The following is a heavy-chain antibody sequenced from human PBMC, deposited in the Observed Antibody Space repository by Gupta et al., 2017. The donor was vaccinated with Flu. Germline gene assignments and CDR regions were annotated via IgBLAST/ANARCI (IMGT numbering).Heavy chain of an antibody. Sequence: EVQLLESGGGLVQPGGSLRRSCAGSGFTSGTYAMSCVRQAPGKGLEWVSVISAVGGSTNDADSVKGRFTISRDKSKNTLTLQMSSLKVEDTAVYYCAKDRWGYCSGSTCYFDAFDIWGQGTMVTVSS. D-gene: IGHD2-8*02. CDR1: GFTSGTYA. CDR2: ISAVGGST. J-gene: IGHJ3*02. V-gene: IGHV3-23*01. CDR3: AKDRWGYCSGSTCYFDAFDI.